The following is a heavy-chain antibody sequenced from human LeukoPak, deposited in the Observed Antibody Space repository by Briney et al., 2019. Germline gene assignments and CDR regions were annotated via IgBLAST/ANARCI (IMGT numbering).Heavy chain of an antibody. D-gene: IGHD3-22*01. J-gene: IGHJ4*02. CDR3: AKEFDYDSSGGYFDY. CDR1: GFTFSSYA. V-gene: IGHV3-23*01. Sequence: GGSLRLSCAASGFTFSSYAMSWVRQAPGKGLEWVSAISGTGSTTYYADSVKGRFTISRDNSKNTLYLQMNSLRAEDTAVYYCAKEFDYDSSGGYFDYWGQGTLVTVSS. CDR2: ISGTGSTT.